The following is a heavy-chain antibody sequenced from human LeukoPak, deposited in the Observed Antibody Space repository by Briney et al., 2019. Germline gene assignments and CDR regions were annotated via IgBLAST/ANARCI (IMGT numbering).Heavy chain of an antibody. V-gene: IGHV3-72*01. D-gene: IGHD3-16*01. CDR1: GFTFSDYY. J-gene: IGHJ4*02. CDR3: ARDDGGSYDY. Sequence: GGSLRLSCAASGFTFSDYYMDWVRQPPGKGLEWVGRSRNKANSYATEYAPSVKGRFTISRDASKNSLYLQINSLRTEDTAVFYCARDDGGSYDYWGQGTLVIVSS. CDR2: SRNKANSYAT.